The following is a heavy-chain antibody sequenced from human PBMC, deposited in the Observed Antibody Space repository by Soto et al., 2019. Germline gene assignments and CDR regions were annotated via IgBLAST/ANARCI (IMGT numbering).Heavy chain of an antibody. J-gene: IGHJ4*02. D-gene: IGHD6-13*01. CDR1: GFTFSSYA. CDR2: ISYDGSNK. CDR3: ARARTRYRIAAAGSPDY. V-gene: IGHV3-30-3*01. Sequence: GGSLRLSCAASGFTFSSYAMHWVRQAPGKGLEWVAVISYDGSNKYYADSVKGRFTISRDNSKNTPYLQMNSLRAEDTAVYYCARARTRYRIAAAGSPDYWGQGTLVTVSS.